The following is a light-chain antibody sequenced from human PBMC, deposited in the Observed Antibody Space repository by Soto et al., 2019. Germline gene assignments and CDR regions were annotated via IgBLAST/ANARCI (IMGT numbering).Light chain of an antibody. J-gene: IGLJ1*01. CDR3: YSYTDSGTYV. CDR1: SSDVGSYNY. Sequence: QSAMTQPASVSGSPGQSITISCTGTSSDVGSYNYVSWYQKHPANAPKVMIYHVSNRPSGVSDRFSGSKSGNTASLTISEHKAEDEADYYCYSYTDSGTYVFGTGTKPTVL. V-gene: IGLV2-14*01. CDR2: HVS.